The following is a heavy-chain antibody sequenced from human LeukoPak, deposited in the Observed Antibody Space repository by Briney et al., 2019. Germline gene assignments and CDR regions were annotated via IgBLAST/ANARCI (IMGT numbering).Heavy chain of an antibody. J-gene: IGHJ4*02. Sequence: KPTETLSLTCAVYGGSFSGYYWSWIRQPPGKGLEWIGEINHSGSTNYNPSLKSRVTISVDTSKNQFSLKLSSVTAADTAVYYCARYSSGLDYWGQGTLVTVSS. CDR2: INHSGST. V-gene: IGHV4-34*01. CDR1: GGSFSGYY. D-gene: IGHD6-25*01. CDR3: ARYSSGLDY.